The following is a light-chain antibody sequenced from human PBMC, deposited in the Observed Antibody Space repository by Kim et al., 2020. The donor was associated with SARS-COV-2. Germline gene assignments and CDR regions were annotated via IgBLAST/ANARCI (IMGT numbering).Light chain of an antibody. CDR2: EDN. V-gene: IGLV6-57*04. Sequence: NFMLTQPHSVSESPGKTVTISCTRSSGSIASNYVEWYHQRPGSAPTTVIYEDNQRPSGVPDRFSGSIDSSSNSASLTISGLKTEDDADYYCQSYDSSNQVFGGGTQLTVL. CDR3: QSYDSSNQV. J-gene: IGLJ3*02. CDR1: SGSIASNY.